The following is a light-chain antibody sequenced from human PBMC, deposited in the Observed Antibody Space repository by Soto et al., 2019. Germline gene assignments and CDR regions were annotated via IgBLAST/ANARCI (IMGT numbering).Light chain of an antibody. CDR3: QQYDTSPRGA. Sequence: EIVLTQSPGTLSLSPGERATLSCRASQSVSSNYLAWYQQKPGQAPRLLIYGASSRATGIPDRFSGSGSGTDFTHTISRLEPEDFAVFYCQQYDTSPRGAFGQGNKVEIK. J-gene: IGKJ1*01. CDR1: QSVSSNY. V-gene: IGKV3-20*01. CDR2: GAS.